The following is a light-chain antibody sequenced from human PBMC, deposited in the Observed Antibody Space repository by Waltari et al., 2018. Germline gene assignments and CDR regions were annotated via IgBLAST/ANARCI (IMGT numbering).Light chain of an antibody. CDR2: DAS. V-gene: IGKV3-11*01. Sequence: EIVLTQSPATLSLPPGERPPPSCRASQSITNYLAWYQQKRGQAPRLLISDASNRATGIPARFSGSGSGTDFTLTISGLEPEDFAVYYCQQRSNWPLLTFGGGTKVEIK. CDR3: QQRSNWPLLT. CDR1: QSITNY. J-gene: IGKJ4*01.